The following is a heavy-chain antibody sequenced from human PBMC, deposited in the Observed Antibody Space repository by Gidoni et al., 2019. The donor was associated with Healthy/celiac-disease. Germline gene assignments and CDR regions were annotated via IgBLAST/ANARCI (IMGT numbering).Heavy chain of an antibody. CDR2: ITHSGST. CDR1: GGSFSGYY. D-gene: IGHD1-26*01. Sequence: QVQLQHWGAGLLKPSETLSLTCAVYGGSFSGYYWRWIRQPPGHGLEWIGEITHSGSTNYNPSLKSRVTISVDTSKNQFSLKLSSVTAADTAVYYCARGKVGATRWFDPWGQGTLVTVSS. V-gene: IGHV4-34*01. J-gene: IGHJ5*02. CDR3: ARGKVGATRWFDP.